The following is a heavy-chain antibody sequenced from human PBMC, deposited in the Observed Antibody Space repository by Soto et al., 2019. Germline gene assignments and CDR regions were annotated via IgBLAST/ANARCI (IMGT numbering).Heavy chain of an antibody. CDR1: GFTFSSYS. CDR2: ISSSSSYI. D-gene: IGHD2-8*01. J-gene: IGHJ6*02. CDR3: ARGTNDITPFYYYYGMDV. V-gene: IGHV3-21*01. Sequence: EVQLVESGGGLVKPGGSLRLSCAASGFTFSSYSMNWVRQAPGKGLEWVSSISSSSSYIYYADSVKGRFTISRDNAKNSLYLQMNSLRAEDTAVYYCARGTNDITPFYYYYGMDVWGQGTTVTVSS.